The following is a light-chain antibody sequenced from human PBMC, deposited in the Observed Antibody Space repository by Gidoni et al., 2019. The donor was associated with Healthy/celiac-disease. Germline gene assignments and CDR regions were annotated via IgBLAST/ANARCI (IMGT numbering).Light chain of an antibody. CDR3: AAWDDSLNGPV. Sequence: QSVLTQPPSASGTPGQRVTISCAGSSSNIGSNTVNLYQQLPGTAPKLLLYSNNQRHSGVPDRFSGAKSCTSASLAISGRQSEDEADYYCAAWDDSLNGPVFGGGTTLTVL. CDR1: SSNIGSNT. V-gene: IGLV1-44*01. CDR2: SNN. J-gene: IGLJ3*02.